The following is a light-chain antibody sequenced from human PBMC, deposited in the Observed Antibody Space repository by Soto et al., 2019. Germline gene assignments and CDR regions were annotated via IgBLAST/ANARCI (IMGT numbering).Light chain of an antibody. CDR2: EGY. J-gene: IGLJ3*02. V-gene: IGLV2-14*02. CDR1: STDVGTYSL. CDR3: CSYTSSGTPV. Sequence: ALTQPASVSGSLGQSITISCTGSSTDVGTYSLVSWYQQHPGKAPKLVIYEGYKRPSGVSNRFSGSKSGNTASLTISGLQAEDEADYYCCSYTSSGTPVFGGGTKLTVL.